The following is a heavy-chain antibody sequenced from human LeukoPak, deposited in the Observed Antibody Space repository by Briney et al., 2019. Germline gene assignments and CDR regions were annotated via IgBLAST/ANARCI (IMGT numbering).Heavy chain of an antibody. V-gene: IGHV3-30*18. CDR2: ISYDGSHK. D-gene: IGHD6-19*01. CDR3: AKTALAVAGIVPVESELDY. CDR1: GITFRSYG. Sequence: PGGSLRLSCAASGITFRSYGMHWVRQAPGKGLEWVAVISYDGSHKYYADSVKGRFSISRDNSKNTLYLQMNSLRAEDTAVYYCAKTALAVAGIVPVESELDYWGQGTLVTVSS. J-gene: IGHJ4*02.